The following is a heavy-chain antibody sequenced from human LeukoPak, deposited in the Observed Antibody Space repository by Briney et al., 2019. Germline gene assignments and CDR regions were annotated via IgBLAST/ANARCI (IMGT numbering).Heavy chain of an antibody. CDR1: GFTFSSYG. V-gene: IGHV3-30*18. J-gene: IGHJ6*02. D-gene: IGHD6-19*01. Sequence: GGSLRLSCAASGFTFSSYGMHWVRQAPGKGLEWVAVISYDGSNKYYADSVKGRFTISRDNSKNTLYLQMNSLRAEDTAVYYCAKDLSRVGIAVADSAYGMDVWGQGTTVTVSS. CDR3: AKDLSRVGIAVADSAYGMDV. CDR2: ISYDGSNK.